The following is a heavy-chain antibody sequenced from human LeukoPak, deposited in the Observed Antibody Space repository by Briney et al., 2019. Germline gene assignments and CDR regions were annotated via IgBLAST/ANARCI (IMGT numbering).Heavy chain of an antibody. V-gene: IGHV4-4*07. CDR1: GGSISSYY. CDR2: IYSSGSA. CDR3: ARGTDGDYVDY. D-gene: IGHD4-17*01. Sequence: SETLSLTCTVSGGSISSYYWSWIRQPAGKGLEWLGRIYSSGSANYNPSLKSRVTMSADTSKNQFSLKLRSVTAADTAVYYCARGTDGDYVDYWGQGTLVTVSS. J-gene: IGHJ4*02.